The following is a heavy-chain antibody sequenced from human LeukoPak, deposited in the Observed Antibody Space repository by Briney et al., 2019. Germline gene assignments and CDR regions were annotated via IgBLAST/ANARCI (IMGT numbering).Heavy chain of an antibody. CDR3: ARLGGRNWFDP. J-gene: IGHJ5*02. V-gene: IGHV4-59*08. Sequence: WXWIRQPXXXGLEWIGYIYYSGSTNYNPSLKSRVTISVDTSKNQFSLKLSSVTAADTAVYYCARLGGRNWFDPWGQGTLVTVSS. CDR2: IYYSGST. D-gene: IGHD1-14*01.